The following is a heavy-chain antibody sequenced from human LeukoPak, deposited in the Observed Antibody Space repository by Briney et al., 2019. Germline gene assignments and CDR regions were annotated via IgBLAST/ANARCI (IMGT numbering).Heavy chain of an antibody. Sequence: SVQVSCKASGGTFSSYTISWVRQAPGQGLKWMGRIIPILGIANYAQKFQGRVTITADKSTSTAYMELSSLRSEDTAVYYCASTADAIVVVPAYWGQGTLVTVSS. D-gene: IGHD2-2*01. CDR2: IIPILGIA. J-gene: IGHJ4*02. V-gene: IGHV1-69*02. CDR3: ASTADAIVVVPAY. CDR1: GGTFSSYT.